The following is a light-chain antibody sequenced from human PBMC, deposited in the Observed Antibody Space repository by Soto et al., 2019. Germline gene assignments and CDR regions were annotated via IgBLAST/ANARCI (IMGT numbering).Light chain of an antibody. J-gene: IGKJ1*01. Sequence: EIVLTQTPDTLSVSPGERATLSCRASHSVSNYLAWYQQKPGQAPRLLIYDASNRATGIPARFSGSGSGTDLTLPIRSLEPEDFAVYYCQQRSNWPPTWTSGQWTKGDIK. CDR1: HSVSNY. V-gene: IGKV3-11*01. CDR3: QQRSNWPPTWT. CDR2: DAS.